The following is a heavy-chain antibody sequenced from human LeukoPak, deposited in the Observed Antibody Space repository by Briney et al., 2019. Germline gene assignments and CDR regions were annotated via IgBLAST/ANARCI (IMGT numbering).Heavy chain of an antibody. CDR1: GFTFSSYS. J-gene: IGHJ4*02. V-gene: IGHV3-48*01. D-gene: IGHD3-22*01. CDR2: ISSSSSTI. Sequence: GGSLRLSCAASGFTFSSYSMNWVRQAPGKGLEWVSYISSSSSTIYYADSVKGRFTISRDNAKNSLYLQMNSLRAEDTAVYYCARDNLYYDSTFGYWGQGTLVTVSS. CDR3: ARDNLYYDSTFGY.